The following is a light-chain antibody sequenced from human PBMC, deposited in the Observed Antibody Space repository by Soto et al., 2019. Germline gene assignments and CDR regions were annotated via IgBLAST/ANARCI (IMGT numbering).Light chain of an antibody. Sequence: IQLTQSTSSLSASVGDRVTVTCRASQSINIYLNWSQQKPGKAPTLIIYGASTLQSGVPSRFSGGGSRTDFNITISSLQTEDFATYYCQQSYRSPYPFGQGTKLEI. CDR3: QQSYRSPYP. CDR1: QSINIY. J-gene: IGKJ2*01. V-gene: IGKV1-39*01. CDR2: GAS.